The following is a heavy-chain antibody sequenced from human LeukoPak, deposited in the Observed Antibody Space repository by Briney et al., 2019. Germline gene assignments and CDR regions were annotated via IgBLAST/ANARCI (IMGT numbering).Heavy chain of an antibody. D-gene: IGHD4-17*01. CDR3: AKDLFDYGDYGGGFGY. V-gene: IGHV3-64D*06. Sequence: GGSLRLSCSASGFTSSSYAMHWVRQAPGKGLEYVSAISSNGGSTYYADSVKGRFTISRDNSKNTLYLQMSSLRAEDTAVYYCAKDLFDYGDYGGGFGYWGQGTLVTVSS. CDR2: ISSNGGST. J-gene: IGHJ4*02. CDR1: GFTSSSYA.